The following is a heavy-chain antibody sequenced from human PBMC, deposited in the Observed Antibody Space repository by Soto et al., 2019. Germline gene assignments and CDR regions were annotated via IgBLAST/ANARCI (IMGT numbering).Heavy chain of an antibody. CDR2: INPRGYRT. J-gene: IGHJ6*02. D-gene: IGHD2-15*01. V-gene: IGHV1-46*01. Sequence: ASVKVSCKASGYTFTNYYIHWVRQAPGQGLEWMGMINPRGYRTTYPQKFQGRVTMTTDTSTSTVYMELSSLRSEDTAVYYCARDLRCSGGSCYGSYYYYYYGMDVWGQGTTVTVSS. CDR3: ARDLRCSGGSCYGSYYYYYYGMDV. CDR1: GYTFTNYY.